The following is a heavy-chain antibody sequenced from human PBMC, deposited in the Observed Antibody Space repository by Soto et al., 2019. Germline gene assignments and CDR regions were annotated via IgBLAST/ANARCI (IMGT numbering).Heavy chain of an antibody. D-gene: IGHD6-13*01. Sequence: QVQLVQSGAEVKKPGASVKVSCKASGYTFTSYGISWVRQAPGQGLEWMGWISAYNGNTNYAQKLQGRVTMTTDTATSTAYMGVRSLRSDDTAVYYCAREGYSTRWYSYYYYNMDVWGKGTTVTVSS. J-gene: IGHJ6*03. CDR3: AREGYSTRWYSYYYYNMDV. CDR1: GYTFTSYG. V-gene: IGHV1-18*01. CDR2: ISAYNGNT.